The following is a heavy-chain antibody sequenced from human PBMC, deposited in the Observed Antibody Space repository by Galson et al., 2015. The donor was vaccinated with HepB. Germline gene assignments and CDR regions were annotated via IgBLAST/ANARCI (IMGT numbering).Heavy chain of an antibody. CDR3: AREFAFGCGSYSH. D-gene: IGHD6-19*01. V-gene: IGHV3-74*01. Sequence: SLRLSCAASGFTFSTYGMHWVRQAPGKGLVWVSYINFDGTSTRFADSVKGRFTVSRDNAENTLFLQMNNLRAEDTAVYYCAREFAFGCGSYSHWGQGTLVTVSS. J-gene: IGHJ4*02. CDR1: GFTFSTYG. CDR2: INFDGTST.